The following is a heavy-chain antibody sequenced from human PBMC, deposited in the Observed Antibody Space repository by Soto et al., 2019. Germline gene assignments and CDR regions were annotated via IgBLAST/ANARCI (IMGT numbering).Heavy chain of an antibody. Sequence: GESLKISCKGSGYSFTSYWIGWVRQMPGKGLEWMGIIYPGDSDTRYSPSFQGQVTISADKSLSTAYLQWSSLKASDTAMDYCARHENFNWNYEPYYFDYWGQGTLVTVSS. CDR2: IYPGDSDT. D-gene: IGHD1-7*01. V-gene: IGHV5-51*01. J-gene: IGHJ4*02. CDR3: ARHENFNWNYEPYYFDY. CDR1: GYSFTSYW.